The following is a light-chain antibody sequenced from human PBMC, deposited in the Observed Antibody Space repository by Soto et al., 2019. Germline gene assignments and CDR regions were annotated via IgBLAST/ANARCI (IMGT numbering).Light chain of an antibody. CDR3: TQALQTPPT. V-gene: IGKV2-28*01. J-gene: IGKJ1*01. CDR1: QSLLDSKGYNL. CDR2: LGS. Sequence: DIVMTQSPLSLTVTPGEPASISCRSSQSLLDSKGYNLLDWYLQKPGQSPQLLIYLGSNRASGVLYRFSVSGSGTDFTLKISRVQAEDVGVYICTQALQTPPTLGQGTKVDIK.